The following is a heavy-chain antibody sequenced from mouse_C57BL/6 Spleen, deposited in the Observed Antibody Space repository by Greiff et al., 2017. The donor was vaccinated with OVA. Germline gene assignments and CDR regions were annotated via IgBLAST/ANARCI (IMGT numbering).Heavy chain of an antibody. V-gene: IGHV1-74*01. Sequence: VQLQQPGAELVKPGASVKVSCKASGYTFTSYWMHWVKQRPGQGLEWIGRIHPSDSDTNYNQKFKGKATLTVDKSSSTAYMQLSSLTSEDSAVYYCAINYGSSYDWFAYWGQGTLVTVSA. CDR1: GYTFTSYW. CDR3: AINYGSSYDWFAY. CDR2: IHPSDSDT. J-gene: IGHJ3*01. D-gene: IGHD1-1*01.